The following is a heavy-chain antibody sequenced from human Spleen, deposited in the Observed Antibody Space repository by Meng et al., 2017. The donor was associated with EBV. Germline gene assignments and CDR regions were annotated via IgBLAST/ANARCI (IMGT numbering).Heavy chain of an antibody. CDR3: AKDLGAVSGGSPGPDY. CDR1: GFTFSSYG. V-gene: IGHV3-30*18. Sequence: QGQLWGAGGGVVQPGRSLRLSCAASGFTFSSYGMHWVRQAPGKGLEWVAVISYDGSNKYYADSVKGRFTISRDNSKNTLYLQMNSLRAEDTAVYYCAKDLGAVSGGSPGPDYWGQGTLVTVSS. D-gene: IGHD2-15*01. J-gene: IGHJ4*02. CDR2: ISYDGSNK.